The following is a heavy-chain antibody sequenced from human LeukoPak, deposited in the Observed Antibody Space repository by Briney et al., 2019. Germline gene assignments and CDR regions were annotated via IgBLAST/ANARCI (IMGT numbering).Heavy chain of an antibody. CDR3: AATYYYDSSGSEVGY. CDR1: GFTFDDYA. CDR2: ISWNSGSI. Sequence: PGRSLRLSCAASGFTFDDYAMHWVRQAPGKGLEWVSGISWNSGSIGYADSVKGRFTISRDNAKNSLYLQKNTLRAEDTALYYCAATYYYDSSGSEVGYWGQGTLVTAPS. J-gene: IGHJ4*02. D-gene: IGHD3-22*01. V-gene: IGHV3-9*01.